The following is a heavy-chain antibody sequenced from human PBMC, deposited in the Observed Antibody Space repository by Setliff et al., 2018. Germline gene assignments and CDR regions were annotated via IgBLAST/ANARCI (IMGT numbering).Heavy chain of an antibody. J-gene: IGHJ6*01. Sequence: VKVSCKTSGYTFPNYGISWVRQAPGQGLEWMGWISADNGNTKYAQNLHGKITMTTDTSTSTAYLELRSVRFDDTAVYYCARERSYDGLNYYGMDVWGQGTTVTVSS. D-gene: IGHD1-26*01. CDR3: ARERSYDGLNYYGMDV. CDR1: GYTFPNYG. CDR2: ISADNGNT. V-gene: IGHV1-18*01.